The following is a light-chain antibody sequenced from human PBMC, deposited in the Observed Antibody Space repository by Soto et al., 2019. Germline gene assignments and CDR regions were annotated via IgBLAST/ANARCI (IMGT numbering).Light chain of an antibody. J-gene: IGKJ5*01. CDR2: DAS. CDR3: QQFYDLPIT. CDR1: QDISDV. Sequence: DIQMTQSPSALSASVGDRVTITCQARQDISDVLNWYQQQPGKAPKVLIYDASKLQTGLPSRFSGRGSGKDFTFNISSLQPDDSGTYYCQQFYDLPITFGQGTRLEIK. V-gene: IGKV1-33*01.